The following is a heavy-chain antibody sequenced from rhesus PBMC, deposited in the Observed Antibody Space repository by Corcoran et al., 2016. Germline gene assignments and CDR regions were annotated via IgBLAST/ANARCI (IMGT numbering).Heavy chain of an antibody. Sequence: QVQLQESGPGLVKPSETLSLTCAVSGGSISSSNWWSWIRQPPGKGLEWIWLISGSRCYTYDKPSLKGRVTSSKDTAKNQFSLKVRSVTAAGTAVYYCAGDYGVGLFDYWGQGVLVTVSS. CDR3: AGDYGVGLFDY. CDR2: ISGSRCYT. V-gene: IGHV4S19*01. CDR1: GGSISSSNW. J-gene: IGHJ4*01. D-gene: IGHD3-34*01.